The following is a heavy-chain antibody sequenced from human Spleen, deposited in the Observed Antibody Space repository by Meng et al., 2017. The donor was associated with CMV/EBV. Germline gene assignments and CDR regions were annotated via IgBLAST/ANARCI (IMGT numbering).Heavy chain of an antibody. CDR3: AGGGPYYDFWSGYYPSGDYYYYGMDV. CDR2: ISSSSSYI. V-gene: IGHV3-21*01. J-gene: IGHJ6*02. D-gene: IGHD3-3*01. CDR1: GFTFSSYS. Sequence: GESLKISCAASGFTFSSYSMNWVRQAPGKGLEWVSSISSSSSYIYYADSVKGRFTISRDNAKNSLYLQMNSLRAVDTAVYYCAGGGPYYDFWSGYYPSGDYYYYGMDVWGQGTTVTVSS.